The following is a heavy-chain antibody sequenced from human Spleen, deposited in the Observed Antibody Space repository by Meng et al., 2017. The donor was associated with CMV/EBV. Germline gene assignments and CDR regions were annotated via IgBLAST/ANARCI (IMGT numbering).Heavy chain of an antibody. J-gene: IGHJ4*02. Sequence: GGSLRLSCAASGFTVSSNYMSWVRQAPGKGLEWVSVIYSGGSTYYADSVKGRFTISRDNSKNTLYLQMNSLRAEDTAVYFCARDSSGYQYGVGPPFDYWGQGTPVTVSS. CDR3: ARDSSGYQYGVGPPFDY. CDR1: GFTVSSNY. CDR2: IYSGGST. D-gene: IGHD6-25*01. V-gene: IGHV3-66*01.